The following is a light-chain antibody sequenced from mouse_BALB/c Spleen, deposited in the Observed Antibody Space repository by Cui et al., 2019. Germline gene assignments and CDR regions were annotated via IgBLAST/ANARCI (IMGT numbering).Light chain of an antibody. CDR2: SAS. Sequence: DIVMSQSQKFMSTSVGDRVSITCKASQNGGTAVAWYQQKPGQSPKLLIYSASNRYTGVPDRFTGSGSGTDFTLTISNMQSEDLADYFCQQYSSYPYTFGGGTKLEIK. J-gene: IGKJ2*01. CDR1: QNGGTA. CDR3: QQYSSYPYT. V-gene: IGKV6-13*01.